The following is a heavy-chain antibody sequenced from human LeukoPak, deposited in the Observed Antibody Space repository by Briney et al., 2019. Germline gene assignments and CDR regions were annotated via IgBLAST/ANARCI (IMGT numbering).Heavy chain of an antibody. V-gene: IGHV4-39*01. J-gene: IGHJ5*02. CDR3: ARHRKWLVPPGGWFDP. CDR1: GGSISIYY. Sequence: SETLSLTCTVSGGSISIYYWSWIRQPPGKGLEWIGSIYYSGSTYYNPSLKSRVTISVDTSKNQFSLKLSSVTAADTAVYYCARHRKWLVPPGGWFDPWGQGTLVTVSS. CDR2: IYYSGST. D-gene: IGHD6-19*01.